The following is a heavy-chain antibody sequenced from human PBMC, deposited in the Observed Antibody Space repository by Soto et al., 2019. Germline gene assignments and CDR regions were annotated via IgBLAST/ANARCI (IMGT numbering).Heavy chain of an antibody. CDR3: TRSAISPYGGLIGPFDY. J-gene: IGHJ4*02. Sequence: QVQLAQSGAEGRKPGASVRVSCEATGYTFTAYAMHWVRQAPGQSLEWMGWIKPANGNTKYSQKFQGRPIITSDTSANTMYMELSSLTSEDTAMYYCTRSAISPYGGLIGPFDYWGQGNLVTVSS. V-gene: IGHV1-3*01. CDR2: IKPANGNT. CDR1: GYTFTAYA. D-gene: IGHD3-16*02.